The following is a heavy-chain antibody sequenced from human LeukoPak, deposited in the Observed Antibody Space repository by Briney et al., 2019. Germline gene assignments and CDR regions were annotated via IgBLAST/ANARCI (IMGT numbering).Heavy chain of an antibody. CDR3: AKAFVYDSSGYYYYLDY. CDR2: LSSDGRNE. V-gene: IGHV3-30*18. CDR1: GFTFSSCG. D-gene: IGHD3-22*01. Sequence: GRSLRLSCGASGFTFSSCGMHWVRQAPGKGLERVASLSSDGRNENYADSVKGRFAISRDNSKNTLFLQMNSLRAEDTAVYHCAKAFVYDSSGYYYYLDYWGQGTLVTVSS. J-gene: IGHJ4*02.